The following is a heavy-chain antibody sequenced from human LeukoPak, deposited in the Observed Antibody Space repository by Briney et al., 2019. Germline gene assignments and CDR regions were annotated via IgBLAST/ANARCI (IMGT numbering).Heavy chain of an antibody. V-gene: IGHV3-23*01. CDR2: ISGSGGDT. CDR1: GFTLSSHA. CDR3: AKRPRDYYFDY. J-gene: IGHJ4*02. Sequence: GGSLRLSCAASGFTLSSHAVYWVRQAPGKGLEWVSGISGSGGDTYYADSVKGRFTISRDNSKNMVYLQMKSPSTEDTAVYYCAKRPRDYYFDYWGQGTLVTVSS.